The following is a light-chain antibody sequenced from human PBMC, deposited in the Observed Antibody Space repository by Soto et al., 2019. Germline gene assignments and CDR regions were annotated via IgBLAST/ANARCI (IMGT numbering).Light chain of an antibody. CDR3: GTWDSNLNIMI. CDR2: RNS. CDR1: SFNVGNNF. Sequence: QSVLTQPPSVSAAPGQTVSISCFGDSFNVGNNFVSWYQQLPRTAPKLLILRNSKRPSGVPDRFSGSHSGSSAALHITGLQTGDEADYYCGTWDSNLNIMIFGGGTQLTVL. J-gene: IGLJ2*01. V-gene: IGLV1-51*01.